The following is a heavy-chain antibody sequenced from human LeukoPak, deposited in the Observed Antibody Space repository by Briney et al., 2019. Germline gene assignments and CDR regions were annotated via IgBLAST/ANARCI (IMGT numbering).Heavy chain of an antibody. V-gene: IGHV3-66*01. Sequence: GGSLRLSCAASGFTVSSNYMSWVRQPPGKGLEWVSLIYSGGDTYYADSVKGRFTISRDNSKNTLYLQMNSLRAEDTAVYYCARDPSTSGTMGYSYGYSDYWGQGTLVTVSS. CDR3: ARDPSTSGTMGYSYGYSDY. D-gene: IGHD5-18*01. J-gene: IGHJ4*02. CDR2: IYSGGDT. CDR1: GFTVSSNY.